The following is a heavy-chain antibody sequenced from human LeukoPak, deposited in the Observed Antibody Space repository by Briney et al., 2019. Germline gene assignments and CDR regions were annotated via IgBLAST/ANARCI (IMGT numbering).Heavy chain of an antibody. CDR1: GGSFSGYY. Sequence: SETLSLTCAVYGGSFSGYYWSWIRQPPGKGLEWIGEINHSGSTNYNPSLKSRVTISVDTSKNQFSLKLSSVTAADTAVYYCGRASLSNSGYGLRWFDPLGQGTLATDS. D-gene: IGHD5-12*01. J-gene: IGHJ5*02. CDR2: INHSGST. CDR3: GRASLSNSGYGLRWFDP. V-gene: IGHV4-34*01.